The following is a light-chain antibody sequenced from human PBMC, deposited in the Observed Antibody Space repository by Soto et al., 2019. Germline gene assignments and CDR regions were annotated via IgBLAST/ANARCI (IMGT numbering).Light chain of an antibody. V-gene: IGKV3-20*01. Sequence: EIVLTQSPGTLSLSPGERDTLSCRASQSFSSTYLAWYHHKPGQAPRLLIYGASGRATGIPDRFTGSGSGTDFTLTISRLEPEDFALYYCQQYGSSPPYTFGQGTKLEIK. CDR1: QSFSSTY. J-gene: IGKJ2*01. CDR2: GAS. CDR3: QQYGSSPPYT.